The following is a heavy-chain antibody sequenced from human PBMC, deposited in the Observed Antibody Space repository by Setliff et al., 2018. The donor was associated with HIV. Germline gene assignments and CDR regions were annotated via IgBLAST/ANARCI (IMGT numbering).Heavy chain of an antibody. Sequence: SETLSLTCTVSGDSISSDFYWGWIRQPPGKGLEWIGSIYHSGNTYYMRSLQSRVTISVDMSKNQFSLNLNSVTAADTAVYYCARGQGCGGGCHYAFEMWGQGTMVTVSS. CDR1: GDSISSDFY. J-gene: IGHJ3*02. CDR2: IYHSGNT. V-gene: IGHV4-38-2*02. CDR3: ARGQGCGGGCHYAFEM. D-gene: IGHD2-21*02.